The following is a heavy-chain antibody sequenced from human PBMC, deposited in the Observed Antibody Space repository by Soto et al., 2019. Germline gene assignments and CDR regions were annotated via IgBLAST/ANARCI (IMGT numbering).Heavy chain of an antibody. CDR2: INAGNGNT. CDR1: GYTFTSYA. CDR3: ARGVGSGLSDY. Sequence: QVQLVQSGAEVKKPGASVKVSCKASGYTFTSYAMHWVRQAPGQRLEWMGWINAGNGNTKYSQKFQGRVTITRDTSASTAYLELSSLRSEDTAVYYCARGVGSGLSDYWGQGTLVTVSS. J-gene: IGHJ4*02. D-gene: IGHD1-26*01. V-gene: IGHV1-3*01.